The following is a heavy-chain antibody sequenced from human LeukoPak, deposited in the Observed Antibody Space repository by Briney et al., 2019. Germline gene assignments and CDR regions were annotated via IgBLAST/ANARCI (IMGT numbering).Heavy chain of an antibody. CDR1: GGTFSSYA. CDR2: IIPIFGTA. Sequence: SVKVSCKASGGTFSSYAISWVRQAPGQGLEWMGGIIPIFGTANYAQKFQGRVTITADESTSTAYMELSSLRSEDTAVYYCAREPNYDILAGPTRYYYYMDVWGKGTTVTVSS. D-gene: IGHD3-9*01. CDR3: AREPNYDILAGPTRYYYYMDV. J-gene: IGHJ6*03. V-gene: IGHV1-69*01.